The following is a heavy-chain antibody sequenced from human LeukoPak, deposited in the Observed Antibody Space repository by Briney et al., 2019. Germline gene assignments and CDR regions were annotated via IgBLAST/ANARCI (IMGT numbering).Heavy chain of an antibody. CDR2: IHYTGRI. V-gene: IGHV4-59*08. Sequence: SETLSLTCTVSGGSISGYYWSWIPQPPGKTREWIAHIHYTGRITYNPSLQSRVTMSLDTSRNQFSLNLNSVSATDTAVYYCARHKDGGSWPLDYWGAGTLVTVSS. D-gene: IGHD1-26*01. CDR1: GGSISGYY. J-gene: IGHJ4*02. CDR3: ARHKDGGSWPLDY.